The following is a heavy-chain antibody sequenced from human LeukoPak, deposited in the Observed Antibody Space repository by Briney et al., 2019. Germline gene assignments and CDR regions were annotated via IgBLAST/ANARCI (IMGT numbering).Heavy chain of an antibody. CDR2: IIPIFGTA. CDR3: ARDRCSSTSCYTGGFDY. Sequence: SVKVSCKASGGTFSSYAISWVRQAPGQGLEWMGGIIPIFGTANYAQKFQGRVTITTDESTGTAYMELSSLRSENTAVYYCARDRCSSTSCYTGGFDYWGQGTLVTVSS. D-gene: IGHD2-2*02. CDR1: GGTFSSYA. J-gene: IGHJ4*02. V-gene: IGHV1-69*05.